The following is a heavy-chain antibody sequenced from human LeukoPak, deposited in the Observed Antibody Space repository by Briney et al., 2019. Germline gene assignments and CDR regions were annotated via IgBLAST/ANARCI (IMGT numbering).Heavy chain of an antibody. CDR2: INHSGST. Sequence: SETLSLTCAVYGGSFSGYYWSWIRQPPGKGLEWIGEINHSGSTNYNPSLKSRVTISVDTSKNQFSLKLSSVTAADTAVYYCARSYCSSTSCYRGWAFDIWGQGTMVTVSS. CDR1: GGSFSGYY. CDR3: ARSYCSSTSCYRGWAFDI. J-gene: IGHJ3*02. V-gene: IGHV4-34*01. D-gene: IGHD2-2*02.